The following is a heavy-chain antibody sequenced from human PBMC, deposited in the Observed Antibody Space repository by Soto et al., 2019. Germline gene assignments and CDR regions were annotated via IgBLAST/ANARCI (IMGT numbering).Heavy chain of an antibody. Sequence: QVQLVQSGAEVKKPGSSVKVSCKASGGTFSSYAISWVRQAPGQGLEWMGGIIPIFGTANYAQKFQGRVTITADESTSTAYMELSSLRSEDTAVYYCAGDTYYYDSSGYAKFDYWGQGTLVTVS. CDR2: IIPIFGTA. V-gene: IGHV1-69*01. D-gene: IGHD3-22*01. CDR3: AGDTYYYDSSGYAKFDY. CDR1: GGTFSSYA. J-gene: IGHJ4*02.